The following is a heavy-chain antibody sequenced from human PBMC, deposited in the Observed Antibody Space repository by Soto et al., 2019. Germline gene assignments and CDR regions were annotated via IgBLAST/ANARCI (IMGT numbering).Heavy chain of an antibody. J-gene: IGHJ5*02. D-gene: IGHD2-15*01. Sequence: SETLSLTCTVSGGSISSGGYYWSWIRQHPGKGLECIGYIYDDGSANYNPSLKSRATISLDMSKNQFSLKLTSVTAADTAVYYCARDKYCSGGSCRKNWFDPWGQGTLVTVSS. CDR2: IYDDGSA. CDR1: GGSISSGGYY. CDR3: ARDKYCSGGSCRKNWFDP. V-gene: IGHV4-61*08.